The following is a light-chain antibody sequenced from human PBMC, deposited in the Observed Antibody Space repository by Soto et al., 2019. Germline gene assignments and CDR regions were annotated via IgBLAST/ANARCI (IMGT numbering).Light chain of an antibody. Sequence: DIQMTQSPSSLSASVGDRVTITCRASQSISTYLNWYQQKPGKAPKLLIYDVSSLQSGVPSRFSGSGSGTDFTLTITSLLPEDSATYFCQQTYITPPLTFGGGTKVEIK. J-gene: IGKJ4*01. CDR3: QQTYITPPLT. CDR2: DVS. V-gene: IGKV1-39*01. CDR1: QSISTY.